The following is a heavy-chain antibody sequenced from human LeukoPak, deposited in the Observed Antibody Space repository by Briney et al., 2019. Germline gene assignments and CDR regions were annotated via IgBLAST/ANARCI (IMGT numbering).Heavy chain of an antibody. D-gene: IGHD2-15*01. CDR2: IYYSGST. V-gene: IGHV4-59*12. CDR1: GVSITSSY. J-gene: IGHJ4*02. Sequence: SETLSLTCSVSGVSITSSYWSWIRQPPGKGLEWIGYIYYSGSTNYNPSLKSRVTISVDTSKNQFSLKLSSVTAADTAVYYCARLDVYCSGGSCYPSFDYWGQGTLVTVSS. CDR3: ARLDVYCSGGSCYPSFDY.